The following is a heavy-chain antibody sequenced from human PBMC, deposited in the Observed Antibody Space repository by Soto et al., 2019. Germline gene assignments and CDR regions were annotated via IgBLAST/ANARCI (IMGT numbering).Heavy chain of an antibody. V-gene: IGHV1-46*01. D-gene: IGHD6-19*01. CDR2: INPSGGST. J-gene: IGHJ4*02. CDR3: ARAEPGIAVAVHYFDY. Sequence: GASVKVSCKASGYTFTSYYMHWVRQAPGQGLEWMGIINPSGGSTSYAQKFQGRVTMTRDTSTSIVYMELSSLRSEDTAVYYCARAEPGIAVAVHYFDYWGQGTLVTVSS. CDR1: GYTFTSYY.